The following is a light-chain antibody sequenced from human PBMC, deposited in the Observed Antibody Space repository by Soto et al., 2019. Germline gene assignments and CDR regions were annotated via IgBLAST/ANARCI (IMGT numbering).Light chain of an antibody. CDR3: QQYDKFPSLT. CDR2: AAS. V-gene: IGKV3-15*01. J-gene: IGKJ4*01. CDR1: QSVSSN. Sequence: EMVMTQSPATLSVSPGERATLSCRASQSVSSNLAWYQQKPGQAPRLLIYAASTRATGIPARFSGSGSGTEFTLTISRLQSEDFALYYCQQYDKFPSLTFGGGTKVEIK.